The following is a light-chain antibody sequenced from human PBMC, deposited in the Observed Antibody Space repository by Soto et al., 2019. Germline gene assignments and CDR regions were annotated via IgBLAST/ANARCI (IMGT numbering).Light chain of an antibody. CDR3: CSYAGSYSDV. Sequence: LTQPRSVSGSPGQSVTISCTGTSSDVGGYNYVSWYQQHPDKAPKIMIYDVNERPSGVPDRFSGSKSGNTASLTISGLQAEDEADYYCCSYAGSYSDVFGGGTKLTVL. CDR2: DVN. J-gene: IGLJ2*01. CDR1: SSDVGGYNY. V-gene: IGLV2-11*01.